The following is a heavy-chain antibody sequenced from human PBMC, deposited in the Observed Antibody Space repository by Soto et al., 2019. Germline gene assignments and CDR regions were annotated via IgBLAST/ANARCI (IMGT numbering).Heavy chain of an antibody. CDR3: ARPNWGNWFDP. CDR2: IYYSGSS. V-gene: IGHV4-39*01. J-gene: IGHJ5*02. D-gene: IGHD7-27*01. CDR1: GGSISSSSYY. Sequence: SETLSLTCTVSGGSISSSSYYWGWIRQPPGKGLEWIGSIYYSGSSYYNPSLKSRVTISVDTSKNQFSLKLSSVTAADTAVYYCARPNWGNWFDPWGQGTLVTVSS.